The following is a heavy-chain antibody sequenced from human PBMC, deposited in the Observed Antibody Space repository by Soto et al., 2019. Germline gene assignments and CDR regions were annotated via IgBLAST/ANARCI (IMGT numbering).Heavy chain of an antibody. J-gene: IGHJ4*02. CDR3: ARDGAVAGLDY. D-gene: IGHD6-19*01. Sequence: QVQLVQSGAEVKKPGASVKVSCKASGYTFTGYYMHWVRQAPGQGLEWMGWINPNSVGTNYAQKFQGWVTMTRDTSISTAYLELSRLRSDDTAVYYCARDGAVAGLDYWGQGTLVTVSS. CDR2: INPNSVGT. CDR1: GYTFTGYY. V-gene: IGHV1-2*04.